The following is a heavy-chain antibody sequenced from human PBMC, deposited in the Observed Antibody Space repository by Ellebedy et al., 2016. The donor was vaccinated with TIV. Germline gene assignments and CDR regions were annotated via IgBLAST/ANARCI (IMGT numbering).Heavy chain of an antibody. V-gene: IGHV6-1*01. J-gene: IGHJ4*02. CDR1: GDSVSSNSAA. CDR3: ASGWGYHY. D-gene: IGHD2-2*01. CDR2: TYYRSKWYY. Sequence: SETLSLTXAISGDSVSSNSAAWNWIRQSPSRGLEWLGRTYYRSKWYYDYAVSMRSRITINPDTSKNQFSLQMNSVTPEDTAVYYCASGWGYHYWGQGILVTVSS.